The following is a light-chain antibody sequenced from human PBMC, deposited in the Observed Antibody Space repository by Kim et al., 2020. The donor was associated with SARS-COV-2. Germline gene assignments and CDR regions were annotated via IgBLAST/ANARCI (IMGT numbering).Light chain of an antibody. J-gene: IGLJ2*01. Sequence: RVTISCTGSRPTIGAGYDVHWYQQLPGTAPKLLIYGNSNRPSGVPDRFSGSKSGTSASLAITGLQAEDEADYYCQSYDRSLSGSVFGGGPQLTVL. CDR3: QSYDRSLSGSV. V-gene: IGLV1-40*01. CDR1: RPTIGAGYD. CDR2: GNS.